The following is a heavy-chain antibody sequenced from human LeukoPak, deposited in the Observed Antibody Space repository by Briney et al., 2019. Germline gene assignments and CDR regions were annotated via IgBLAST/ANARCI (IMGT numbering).Heavy chain of an antibody. J-gene: IGHJ4*02. CDR2: IWYDGSNE. D-gene: IGHD3-10*01. CDR1: GFTFSTYG. Sequence: GRSLRLSCAASGFTFSTYGMHWVRQAPGEGLEWVAVIWYDGSNENYADSVKGRFAISRDNSKNTLYLQMNSLRGEDTAVYYCARDLDRGIFDYWGQGTLVTVSS. CDR3: ARDLDRGIFDY. V-gene: IGHV3-33*01.